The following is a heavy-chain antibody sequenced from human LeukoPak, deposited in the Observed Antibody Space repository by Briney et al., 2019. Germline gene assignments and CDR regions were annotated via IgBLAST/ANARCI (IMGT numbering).Heavy chain of an antibody. CDR1: GGSISSYY. Sequence: SETLSLTCTVSGGSISSYYWSWIRQPPGKGLEWIGEINHSGSTNYNPSLKSRVTISVDTSKNQFSLKLSSVTAADTAVYYCARGRLLEWLLAYYYDSTDFDYWGQGTLVTVSS. D-gene: IGHD3-3*01. CDR3: ARGRLLEWLLAYYYDSTDFDY. CDR2: INHSGST. J-gene: IGHJ4*02. V-gene: IGHV4-34*01.